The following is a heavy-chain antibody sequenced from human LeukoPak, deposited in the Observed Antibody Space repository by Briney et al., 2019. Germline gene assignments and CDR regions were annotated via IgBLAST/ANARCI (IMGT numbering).Heavy chain of an antibody. J-gene: IGHJ4*02. CDR3: ARSFHSSGWYHDY. CDR1: GGTFSTYA. CDR2: ILPIFGTA. D-gene: IGHD6-19*01. Sequence: ASVKVSCKASGGTFSTYAISWARQAPGQGLEWMGGILPIFGTANYAPEFQGRVTITADESTSTAYMELSSLRSEDTAVYYCARSFHSSGWYHDYWGQGTLVTVSS. V-gene: IGHV1-69*13.